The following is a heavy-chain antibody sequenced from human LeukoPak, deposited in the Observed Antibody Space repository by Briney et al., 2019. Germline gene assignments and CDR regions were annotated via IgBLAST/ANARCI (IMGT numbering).Heavy chain of an antibody. Sequence: GGSLRLSCAASGFTFSSYAMHWVRQAPGKGLEWVAVISYDGSNKYYADSVKGRFTISRDNSKNTLYLQMNSLRAEDTAVYYCAKPRDSSGYYYAYFDYWGQGTLVTVSS. J-gene: IGHJ4*02. CDR2: ISYDGSNK. D-gene: IGHD3-22*01. CDR1: GFTFSSYA. CDR3: AKPRDSSGYYYAYFDY. V-gene: IGHV3-30-3*02.